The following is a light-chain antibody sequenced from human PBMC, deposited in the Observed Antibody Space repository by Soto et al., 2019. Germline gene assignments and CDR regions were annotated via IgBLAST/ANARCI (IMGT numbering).Light chain of an antibody. CDR2: AAS. Sequence: DIQMTQSPSSLSASVGDRVTITCRASQSISIYLNWYQQKPGKAPKVLIYAASTLQSGVPSRFSGSGSGTDFTLTISSLQPEDFATYYCQQLNSYPRTFGQGTKVDIK. V-gene: IGKV1-39*01. CDR3: QQLNSYPRT. CDR1: QSISIY. J-gene: IGKJ1*01.